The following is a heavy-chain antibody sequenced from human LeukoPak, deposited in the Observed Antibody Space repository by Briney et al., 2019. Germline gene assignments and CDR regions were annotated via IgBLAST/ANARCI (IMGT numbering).Heavy chain of an antibody. D-gene: IGHD6-19*01. Sequence: GGSLRLSCAVSGFTVSSIYMSWVRQAPGKGLEWVSFIYSDGNTYYGDSVKGRFTLSRDSSRNTLYLQMNSLTVDDTAVYYCAGDTHSSSWYDHWGQGTLVSVSS. J-gene: IGHJ5*02. V-gene: IGHV3-53*01. CDR1: GFTVSSIY. CDR3: AGDTHSSSWYDH. CDR2: IYSDGNT.